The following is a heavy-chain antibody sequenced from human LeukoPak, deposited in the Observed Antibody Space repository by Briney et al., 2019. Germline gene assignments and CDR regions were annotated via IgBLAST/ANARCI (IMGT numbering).Heavy chain of an antibody. CDR2: IYYSGRT. V-gene: IGHV4-39*01. J-gene: IGHJ1*01. D-gene: IGHD3-22*01. Sequence: KPSETLSLTCSVSGDSVSRSDSYWDWIRQPPGKGLEWIGTIYYSGRTYYSPSLKSRVTMSVDPSNNQFSLNLRSVTAADTALYSCARRRYYDGSGYLEWGQGTLLSVSS. CDR3: ARRRYYDGSGYLE. CDR1: GDSVSRSDSY.